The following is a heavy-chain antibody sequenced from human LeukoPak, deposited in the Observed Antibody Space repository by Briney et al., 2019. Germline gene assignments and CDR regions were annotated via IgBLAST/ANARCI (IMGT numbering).Heavy chain of an antibody. V-gene: IGHV3-74*01. CDR2: INSDGSST. D-gene: IGHD5-12*01. Sequence: GGSLRLSCAASGFTFSSYWMHWVRQAPGKGLVWVSRINSDGSSTSYADSVKGRFTISRDNAKNTLYLQMNSLRAEDTAVYYCAKGGLLVASFDYWGQGTLVTVSS. J-gene: IGHJ4*02. CDR3: AKGGLLVASFDY. CDR1: GFTFSSYW.